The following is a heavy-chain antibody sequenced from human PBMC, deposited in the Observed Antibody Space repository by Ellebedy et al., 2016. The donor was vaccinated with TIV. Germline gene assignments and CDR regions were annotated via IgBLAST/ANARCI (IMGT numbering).Heavy chain of an antibody. CDR3: ARRRGGDPYYFDY. J-gene: IGHJ4*02. CDR2: IYYSGST. Sequence: SETLSLXCTVSGGSISSSSYYWGWIRQPPGKGLEWIGSIYYSGSTYYNPSLKSRVTISVDTSKNQFSLKLSSVTAADTAVYYCARRRGGDPYYFDYWGQGTLVTVSS. D-gene: IGHD4-17*01. V-gene: IGHV4-39*01. CDR1: GGSISSSSYY.